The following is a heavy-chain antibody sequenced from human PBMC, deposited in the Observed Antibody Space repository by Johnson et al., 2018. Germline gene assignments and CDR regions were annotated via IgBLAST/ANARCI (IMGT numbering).Heavy chain of an antibody. V-gene: IGHV3-15*07. D-gene: IGHD3-22*01. CDR2: IKSKTDGGTT. J-gene: IGHJ6*02. CDR1: GFTFSNAW. CDR3: TTTTYRIHMIGLYYYGMDV. Sequence: VQLVESGGGLVKPGGSLRLSCAASGFTFSNAWMNWVRQAPGKGLEWVGRIKSKTDGGTTDYAAPVKGRFTISRDDSKNTLYLQMNSLKTEDTAVYYCTTTTYRIHMIGLYYYGMDVWGQGTTVTVSS.